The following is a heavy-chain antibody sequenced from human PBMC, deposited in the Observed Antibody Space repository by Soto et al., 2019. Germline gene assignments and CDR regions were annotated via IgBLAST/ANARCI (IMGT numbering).Heavy chain of an antibody. CDR2: IYSGGST. V-gene: IGHV3-66*01. D-gene: IGHD3-16*01. J-gene: IGHJ4*02. Sequence: GGSLGLSCAASGFTVSTKYMSWVRQAPGKGLEWVSVIYSGGSTFYADSVRGRFTISRDNSKNTVNLQMNSLRAEDTAVYYCARDPWAADYWGQGTLVTVSS. CDR3: ARDPWAADY. CDR1: GFTVSTKY.